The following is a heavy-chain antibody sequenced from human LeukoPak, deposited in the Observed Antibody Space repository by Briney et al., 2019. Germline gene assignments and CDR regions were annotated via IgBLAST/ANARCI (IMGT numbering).Heavy chain of an antibody. J-gene: IGHJ6*03. Sequence: PSETLSLTCAVYGGSFSGYYWSWVRQPPGKGLEWIGEINHSGGTNYNPSLNSRVTISVDTSKNQFSLKLTSVTAADTAVYYCARHVRRLLWFGESGYYYMDVWGKGTTVTISS. CDR3: ARHVRRLLWFGESGYYYMDV. V-gene: IGHV4-34*01. CDR1: GGSFSGYY. CDR2: INHSGGT. D-gene: IGHD3-10*01.